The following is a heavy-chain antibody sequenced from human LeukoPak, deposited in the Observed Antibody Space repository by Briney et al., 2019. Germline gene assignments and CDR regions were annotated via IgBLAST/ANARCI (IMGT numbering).Heavy chain of an antibody. D-gene: IGHD3-3*01. CDR2: IKQDGSEK. V-gene: IGHV3-7*01. Sequence: GGSLRLSCAASGFTFSSYWMSWVRQAPGKGLEWVANIKQDGSEKYYVDSAKGRFTISRDNANNSLYLQMNSLRAEDTAVYYCARDPPYGVSNVRSGYQDYWGQGTLVTVSS. CDR3: ARDPPYGVSNVRSGYQDY. CDR1: GFTFSSYW. J-gene: IGHJ4*02.